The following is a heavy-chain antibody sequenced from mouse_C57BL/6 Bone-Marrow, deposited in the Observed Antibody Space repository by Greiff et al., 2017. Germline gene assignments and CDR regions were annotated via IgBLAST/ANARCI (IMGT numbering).Heavy chain of an antibody. J-gene: IGHJ4*01. CDR2: IDPSDSYT. Sequence: QVQLQQPGAELVMPGASVKLSCKASGYTFTSYWMHWVKQRPGQGLEWIGEIDPSDSYTNYNQKFKGKSTLTVDKSSSTAYMQLSSLTSEDSAVYYCARYNWVYAMDYWGQGTSVTVSS. CDR3: ARYNWVYAMDY. D-gene: IGHD4-1*02. V-gene: IGHV1-69*01. CDR1: GYTFTSYW.